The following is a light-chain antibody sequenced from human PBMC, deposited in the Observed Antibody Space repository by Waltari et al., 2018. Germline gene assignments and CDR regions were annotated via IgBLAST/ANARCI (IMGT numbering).Light chain of an antibody. J-gene: IGKJ4*01. V-gene: IGKV3-20*01. Sequence: EIVLTQSPGTLSLSPGERATLSCRASHSVTSISLTWYQQKLGQAPRLLIYGTSSMATGIPDRFSVSGYGTDFTLTISRLEPEDFAVYYCQQYDGEVVTFGGGTKVEI. CDR3: QQYDGEVVT. CDR2: GTS. CDR1: HSVTSIS.